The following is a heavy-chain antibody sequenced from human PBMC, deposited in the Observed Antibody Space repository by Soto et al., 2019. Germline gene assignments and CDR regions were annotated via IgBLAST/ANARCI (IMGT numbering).Heavy chain of an antibody. Sequence: PGGSLRLSCAASGFTFSSYWMHWVRQAPGKGLVWVSRINSDGSSTSYADSVKGRFTISRDNAKNTLYLQMNSLRAEDTAVYYCARDGGVGWWSYGMDVWGQGTTVTVSS. CDR3: ARDGGVGWWSYGMDV. J-gene: IGHJ6*02. V-gene: IGHV3-74*01. D-gene: IGHD3-16*01. CDR1: GFTFSSYW. CDR2: INSDGSST.